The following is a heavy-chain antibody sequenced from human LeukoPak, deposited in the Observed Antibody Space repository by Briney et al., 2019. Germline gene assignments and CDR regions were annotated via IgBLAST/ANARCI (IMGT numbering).Heavy chain of an antibody. CDR1: GFNFGDYA. J-gene: IGHJ4*02. CDR3: ARWRGAQSEFVV. D-gene: IGHD3-3*01. V-gene: IGHV3-7*01. Sequence: GGSLRLSCAASGFNFGDYAMSWVRQAPGKGLEWVAHIKEGGRGAFYVDSVKGRFTGSRDDARNTVYLQVNSLRAEDTAVYYCARWRGAQSEFVVWGQGTLVTVSS. CDR2: IKEGGRGA.